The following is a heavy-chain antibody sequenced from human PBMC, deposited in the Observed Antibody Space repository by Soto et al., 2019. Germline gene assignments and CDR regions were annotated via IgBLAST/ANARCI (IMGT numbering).Heavy chain of an antibody. CDR2: IYYSGST. CDR3: ARAPDVKYSSSWYFDE. Sequence: SETLSLTCTVSGGSISSYYWSWIRQPPGKGLEWIGYIYYSGSTNYNPSLKSRVTISVDTSKNQFSLKLSSVTAADTAVYYCARAPDVKYSSSWYFDEWGQGSLVTVSS. CDR1: GGSISSYY. D-gene: IGHD6-13*01. V-gene: IGHV4-59*08. J-gene: IGHJ4*02.